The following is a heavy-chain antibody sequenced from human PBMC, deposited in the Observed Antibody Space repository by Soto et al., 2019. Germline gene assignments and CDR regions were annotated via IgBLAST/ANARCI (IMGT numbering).Heavy chain of an antibody. D-gene: IGHD1-7*01. CDR2: MSPKSGDT. V-gene: IGHV1-8*01. J-gene: IGHJ4*02. Sequence: GASVKVSCKASGYTFTSSDIIWVRQATGQGLEWMGWMSPKSGDTGYAQKFQGRVTITRDNSTSTAYMELSSLRSEDTAVYYCARDLGATTPSYWGQGTLVTVSS. CDR3: ARDLGATTPSY. CDR1: GYTFTSSD.